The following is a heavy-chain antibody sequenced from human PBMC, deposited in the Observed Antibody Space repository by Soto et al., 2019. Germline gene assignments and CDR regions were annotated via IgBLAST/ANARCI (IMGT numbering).Heavy chain of an antibody. D-gene: IGHD3-3*01. V-gene: IGHV4-59*01. CDR3: ARDRFYDFIEGMDV. Sequence: QVQLQESGPGLVKPSETLSLTCTVSGGSISSYYWSWIRQPPGKGLEWIGYIYYSGSTNYNPSLQSRVTISVDTSKNQFSLKLSSVTAADTAVYYCARDRFYDFIEGMDVWGKGTTVTVSS. CDR2: IYYSGST. J-gene: IGHJ6*04. CDR1: GGSISSYY.